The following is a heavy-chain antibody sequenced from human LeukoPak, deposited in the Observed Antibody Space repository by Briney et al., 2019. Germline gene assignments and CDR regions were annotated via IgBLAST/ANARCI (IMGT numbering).Heavy chain of an antibody. Sequence: ASVKVSCKASGYTFTGYYMHWVRQAPGQGLEWMGWINPNSGGTNYAQKFQGRVTMTRDTSISTAYMELTSLRSEDTAVYFCATFASSYYFYWGQGTLVTVSS. CDR3: ATFASSYYFY. D-gene: IGHD3-10*01. V-gene: IGHV1-2*02. J-gene: IGHJ4*02. CDR2: INPNSGGT. CDR1: GYTFTGYY.